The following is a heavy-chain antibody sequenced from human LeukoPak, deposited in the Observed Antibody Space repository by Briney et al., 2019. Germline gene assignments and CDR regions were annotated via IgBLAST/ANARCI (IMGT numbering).Heavy chain of an antibody. CDR3: AGDPIGTMVLGWFDP. D-gene: IGHD3-10*01. CDR2: INHSGST. J-gene: IGHJ5*02. V-gene: IGHV4-34*01. Sequence: RPSETLSLTCAVYGGSFSGYYWSWIRQPPGKGLEWIGEINHSGSTNYNPSLKSRVTISVDTSKNQFSLKLSSVTAADTAVYYCAGDPIGTMVLGWFDPWGQGTLVTVSS. CDR1: GGSFSGYY.